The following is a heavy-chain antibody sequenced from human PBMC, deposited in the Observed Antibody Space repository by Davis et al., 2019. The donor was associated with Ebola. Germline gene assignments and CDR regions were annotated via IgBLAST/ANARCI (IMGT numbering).Heavy chain of an antibody. D-gene: IGHD4-11*01. V-gene: IGHV1-2*06. J-gene: IGHJ4*02. Sequence: ASVKVSCQASGYTFTDYNIHWTRQAPGQGLEWLGRVFLKSGATNYAQKFQGRVTMTRDTSISTVYMELSSLRYDDTADYYCARGHNYAHEYWGQGTLVTVSS. CDR3: ARGHNYAHEY. CDR2: VFLKSGAT. CDR1: GYTFTDYN.